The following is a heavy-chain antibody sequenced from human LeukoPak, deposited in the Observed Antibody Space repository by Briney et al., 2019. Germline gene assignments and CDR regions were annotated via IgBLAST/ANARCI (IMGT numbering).Heavy chain of an antibody. J-gene: IGHJ2*01. CDR1: GGSISSYY. CDR2: IYYSGST. V-gene: IGHV4-59*01. D-gene: IGHD6-13*01. CDR3: ARTYGSSGLGYFDL. Sequence: PSETLSLTCTVSGGSISSYYWSWIRQPPGKGLEWIGYIYYSGSTNYSPSLKSRLTISVDTSKNQYSLKLSSVTAADTAVYYCARTYGSSGLGYFDLWGRGTLVTVSS.